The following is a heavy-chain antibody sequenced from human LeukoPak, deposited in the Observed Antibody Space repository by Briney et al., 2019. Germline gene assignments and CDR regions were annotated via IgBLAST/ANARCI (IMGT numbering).Heavy chain of an antibody. CDR1: GFTFSNYA. CDR3: ARTPDIVVVVAATEESDY. V-gene: IGHV3-23*01. D-gene: IGHD2-15*01. CDR2: IGGSGGSS. J-gene: IGHJ4*02. Sequence: GGSLRLSCSASGFTFSNYAMNWVRQAPGKGLEWVSAIGGSGGSSYYADSVKGRVTISRDNSKNTLYLQMNSLRAEDTAVYYCARTPDIVVVVAATEESDYWGQGTLVTVSS.